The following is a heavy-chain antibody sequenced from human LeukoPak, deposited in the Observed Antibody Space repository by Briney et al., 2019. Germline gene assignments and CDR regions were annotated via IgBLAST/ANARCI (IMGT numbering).Heavy chain of an antibody. J-gene: IGHJ5*02. CDR3: ARERSSSGGHNSFDP. Sequence: LSETLSLTCTVSGGYISTSGHYWGWIRQPPGKGLEWIGSFYYTRFPSTNPFSRSPMSISVDMSKTHFSLNLTSVTAADAAVYYCARERSSSGGHNSFDPWGQGTLVTVSS. CDR1: GGYISTSGHY. CDR2: FYYTRFP. D-gene: IGHD4-23*01. V-gene: IGHV4-39*02.